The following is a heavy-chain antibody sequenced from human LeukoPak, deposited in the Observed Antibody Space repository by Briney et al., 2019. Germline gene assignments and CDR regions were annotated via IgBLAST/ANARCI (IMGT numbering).Heavy chain of an antibody. Sequence: ASVKVSCKASGYTFTTFGISWVRQAPAQGLEWMGWISAYNGNTNYAQTVQGRVTMTTDTSTSTAYMELMRLRSDDTAVYYCVRDGGVLFGEFPFDYWGEGTLVTVSS. CDR2: ISAYNGNT. D-gene: IGHD3-10*01. CDR3: VRDGGVLFGEFPFDY. V-gene: IGHV1-18*01. J-gene: IGHJ4*02. CDR1: GYTFTTFG.